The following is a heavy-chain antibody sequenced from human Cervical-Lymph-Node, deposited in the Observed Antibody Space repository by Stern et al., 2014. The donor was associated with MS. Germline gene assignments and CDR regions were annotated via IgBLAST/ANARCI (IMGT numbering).Heavy chain of an antibody. CDR2: IWYDGSNK. D-gene: IGHD4-17*01. CDR1: GFTFSNYA. CDR3: ARDGNYGDYHYGMDV. J-gene: IGHJ6*02. Sequence: DQLVESGGGVVQPGRSLRLSCAASGFTFSNYAIHWVRQAPGKGLEWVAIIWYDGSNKYYADSVKGRFTISRDNSKNTLYLQMNSLRAEDTAVYYCARDGNYGDYHYGMDVWGQGTTVTVSS. V-gene: IGHV3-33*01.